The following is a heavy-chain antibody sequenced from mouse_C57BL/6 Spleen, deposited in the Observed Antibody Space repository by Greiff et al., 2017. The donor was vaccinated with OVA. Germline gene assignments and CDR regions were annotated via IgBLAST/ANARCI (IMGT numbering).Heavy chain of an antibody. CDR2: IYPGSGST. J-gene: IGHJ3*01. D-gene: IGHD2-5*01. Sequence: QVQLKQSGAELVKPGASVKMSCKASGYTFTSYWITWVKQRPGQGLEWIGDIYPGSGSTNYNEKFKSKATLTVDTSSSTAYMQLSSLTSEDSAVYYCARWNYSNYVLAYWGQGTLVTVSA. CDR3: ARWNYSNYVLAY. CDR1: GYTFTSYW. V-gene: IGHV1-55*01.